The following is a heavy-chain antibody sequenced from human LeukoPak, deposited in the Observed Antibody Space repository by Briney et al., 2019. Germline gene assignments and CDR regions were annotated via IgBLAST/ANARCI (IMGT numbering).Heavy chain of an antibody. J-gene: IGHJ4*02. CDR3: ARAYDSSGYSAYFDY. CDR2: IIPIFGTA. V-gene: IGHV1-69*13. CDR1: GGTFSSYA. Sequence: SVKVSCKASGGTFSSYAISWVRQAPGQGLEWMGGIIPIFGTANYAQKFQGSVTITADESTSTAYMELSSLRSEDTAVYYCARAYDSSGYSAYFDYWGQGTLVTVSS. D-gene: IGHD3-22*01.